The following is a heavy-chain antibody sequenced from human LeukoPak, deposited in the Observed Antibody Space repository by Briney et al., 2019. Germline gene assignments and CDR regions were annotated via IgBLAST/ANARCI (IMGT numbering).Heavy chain of an antibody. V-gene: IGHV3-9*01. CDR3: AKDSDSSGSYPDY. CDR2: ISWNSGSI. J-gene: IGHJ4*02. CDR1: GFTFDDYA. D-gene: IGHD3-22*01. Sequence: PGRSLRLSCAASGFTFDDYAMHWVRQAPGKGLEWVSGISWNSGSIGYADSVKGRFTISRDNAKNSLYLQMNSLRAEDTALYYCAKDSDSSGSYPDYWGQGTLVTVSS.